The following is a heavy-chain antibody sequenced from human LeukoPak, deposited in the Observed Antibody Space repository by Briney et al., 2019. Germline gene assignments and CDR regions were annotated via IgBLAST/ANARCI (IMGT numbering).Heavy chain of an antibody. CDR2: ISSSSSYT. CDR3: ATGTYYYDNSGYPTFDY. Sequence: GGSLRLSCAASGFTFSDYYMSWIRQAPGKGLEWVSYISSSSSYTNYADSVKGRFTISRDNAKNSLYLQMNSLRAEDTAVYYCATGTYYYDNSGYPTFDYWGQGTLVTVSS. CDR1: GFTFSDYY. V-gene: IGHV3-11*06. J-gene: IGHJ4*02. D-gene: IGHD3-22*01.